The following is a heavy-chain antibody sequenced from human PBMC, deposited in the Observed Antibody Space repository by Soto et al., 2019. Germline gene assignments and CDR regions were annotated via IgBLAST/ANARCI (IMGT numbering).Heavy chain of an antibody. V-gene: IGHV3-23*01. Sequence: GGSLRLSCAASGLTFSGYGMSWVRQAPGTGLEWVSAISGSGSTTYYADSVKGRFTISRDDSKNILFLQMNSLRAEDTAVYYCARVALSADPRKYSDYWGQGTLVTVSS. CDR3: ARVALSADPRKYSDY. CDR2: ISGSGSTT. CDR1: GLTFSGYG. J-gene: IGHJ4*02.